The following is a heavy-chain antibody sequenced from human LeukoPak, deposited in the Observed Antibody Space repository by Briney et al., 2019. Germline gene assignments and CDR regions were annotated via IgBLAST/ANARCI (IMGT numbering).Heavy chain of an antibody. CDR2: LYYSGTT. D-gene: IGHD4-23*01. V-gene: IGHV4-39*01. CDR3: ATGSVVTLDY. J-gene: IGHJ4*02. CDR1: GDSISSGNYY. Sequence: SETLSLTCSVSGDSISSGNYYWGWIRQPPGKGLEWIGNLYYSGTTYYNPSFKSRVTISVDTSKNQFSLKLSSVTAADTAVYYCATGSVVTLDYWGQGTLVTVSS.